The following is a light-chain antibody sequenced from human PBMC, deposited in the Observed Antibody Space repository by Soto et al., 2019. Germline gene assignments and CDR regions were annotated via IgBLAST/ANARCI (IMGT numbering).Light chain of an antibody. CDR3: QQYTGPPNT. Sequence: IILTPSPDTRSLSPGERTTLSCRASPAVSSKSLAWLQQTPGQAPRRLICGASKRSAGITDRFSGSGSGTDFTLTITRLEPEDSAVYLCQQYTGPPNTFGQGTRLEI. CDR1: PAVSSKS. J-gene: IGKJ5*01. CDR2: GAS. V-gene: IGKV3-20*01.